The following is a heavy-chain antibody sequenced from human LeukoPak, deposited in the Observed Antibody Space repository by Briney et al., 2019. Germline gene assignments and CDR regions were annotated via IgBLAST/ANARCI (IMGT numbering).Heavy chain of an antibody. CDR2: IYPGDSDT. D-gene: IGHD3-10*01. J-gene: IGHJ5*02. Sequence: GESLKISCKGSGYSFSSYWIAWVHQMPGKGLEWMGIIYPGDSDTRYSPSFQGQVTISADKSIRTAYLQWSSLKASDTAMYYCASLGSGSYYREFDPWGQGTLVTVSS. CDR3: ASLGSGSYYREFDP. V-gene: IGHV5-51*07. CDR1: GYSFSSYW.